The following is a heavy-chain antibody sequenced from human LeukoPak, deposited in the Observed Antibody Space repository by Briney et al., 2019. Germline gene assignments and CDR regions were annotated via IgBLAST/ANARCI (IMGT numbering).Heavy chain of an antibody. J-gene: IGHJ4*02. D-gene: IGHD3-22*01. CDR2: INPNSGGT. CDR1: GYTFTCYY. Sequence: ASVKVSCKASGYTFTCYYMHWVRQAPGQGLEWMGWINPNSGGTNYAQKFQGRVTMTRDTSISTAHMELSRLRSDDTAVYYCARDYGYYDSSGYGYWGQGTLVTVSS. V-gene: IGHV1-2*02. CDR3: ARDYGYYDSSGYGY.